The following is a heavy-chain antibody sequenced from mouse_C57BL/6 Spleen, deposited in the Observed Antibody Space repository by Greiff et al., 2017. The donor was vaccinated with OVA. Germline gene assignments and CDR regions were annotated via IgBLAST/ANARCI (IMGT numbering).Heavy chain of an antibody. J-gene: IGHJ3*01. CDR3: ARDASDYDVFAY. Sequence: EVMLVESGGGLVQSGRSLRLSCATSGFTFSDFYMEWVRQAPGKGLEWIAASRNKANDYTTEYSASVKGRFIVSRDTSQSILYLQMNALRAEDTAIYYCARDASDYDVFAYWGQGTLVTVSA. D-gene: IGHD2-4*01. CDR1: GFTFSDFY. CDR2: SRNKANDYTT. V-gene: IGHV7-1*01.